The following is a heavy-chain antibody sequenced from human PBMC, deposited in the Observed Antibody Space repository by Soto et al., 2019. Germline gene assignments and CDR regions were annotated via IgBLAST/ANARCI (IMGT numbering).Heavy chain of an antibody. V-gene: IGHV3-23*01. D-gene: IGHD1-26*01. CDR2: IGGSGGSA. J-gene: IGHJ4*02. Sequence: GGSLRLSCAASGFTFSNYAMNWVRQTPGKGLEWVSTIGGSGGSAYYADSVKGRFTISRDNTKNSLYLQMNSLRDEDTAVYYCARDKRSHYPTFDYWGQGTLVTVSS. CDR1: GFTFSNYA. CDR3: ARDKRSHYPTFDY.